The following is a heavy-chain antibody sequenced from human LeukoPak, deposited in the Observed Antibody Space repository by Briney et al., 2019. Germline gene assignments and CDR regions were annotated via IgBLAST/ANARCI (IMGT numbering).Heavy chain of an antibody. CDR2: INHSGSA. J-gene: IGHJ5*02. Sequence: SETLSLTCAVYGGSFSGYFWTWIRQPPGKRLEWIGEINHSGSANNNPSLRSRVTVSVDTSKNQFSLKLSSVTAADTAVYYCARRRNWFDPWGQGTLVTVSS. CDR1: GGSFSGYF. CDR3: ARRRNWFDP. V-gene: IGHV4-34*01.